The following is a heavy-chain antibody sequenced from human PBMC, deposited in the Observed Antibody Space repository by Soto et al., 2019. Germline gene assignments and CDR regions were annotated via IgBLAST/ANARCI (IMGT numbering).Heavy chain of an antibody. Sequence: QVQLVQSGAEVREPGASVKVSCKASGYSFTSLDINWVRQTAGQGLEWMGWMQPSTGRTGYAQKFQGRVPMTRDTSVCAPTMELTTLARDYTAFTSGAWRVSARVDCWRHGPLVTVSS. D-gene: IGHD3-3*01. CDR2: MQPSTGRT. CDR3: AWRVSARVDC. J-gene: IGHJ4*01. CDR1: GYSFTSLD. V-gene: IGHV1-8*01.